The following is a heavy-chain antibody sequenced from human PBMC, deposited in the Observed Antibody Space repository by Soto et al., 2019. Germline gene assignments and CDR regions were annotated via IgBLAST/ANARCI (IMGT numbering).Heavy chain of an antibody. Sequence: ASVKVSCKASGYTFTKYAMHWVRQAPGQRLEWMGRINGGNGNTKYSQKFQGRVTITRDTSASTAYMELSSLRSEDTAAYYCARGEGYSSGGSCYRWFDPWGQVTLVTVSS. D-gene: IGHD2-15*01. J-gene: IGHJ5*02. CDR3: ARGEGYSSGGSCYRWFDP. CDR1: GYTFTKYA. V-gene: IGHV1-3*01. CDR2: INGGNGNT.